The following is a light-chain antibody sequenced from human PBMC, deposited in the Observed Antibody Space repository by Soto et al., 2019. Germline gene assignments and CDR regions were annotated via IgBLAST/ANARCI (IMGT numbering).Light chain of an antibody. CDR3: QHIHSITIT. CDR1: QSVNSD. CDR2: AAS. J-gene: IGKJ5*01. V-gene: IGKV1-39*01. Sequence: DIQITQSPSSLSASVGDRVSITCRASQSVNSDLNWYQQKAGKDPKLLIYAASSLQSGVPSRFSGSGSGTHFNLTISSLQTEDFATYECQHIHSITITVGQGTRLEIK.